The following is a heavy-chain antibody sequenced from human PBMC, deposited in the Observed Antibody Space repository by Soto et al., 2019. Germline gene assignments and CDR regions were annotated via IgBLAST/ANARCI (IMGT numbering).Heavy chain of an antibody. Sequence: QIQLLQSGAEVKKPGASVKVTCKASGYTFRNFGISWVRQAPGQGLEWMGWISAYNANANYAQKFQGRLTTTADTSTSTAYMELRSLRCDDTGVYYCARENRYFDSWGQGTLVTVSS. J-gene: IGHJ4*02. V-gene: IGHV1-18*01. CDR3: ARENRYFDS. CDR2: ISAYNANA. CDR1: GYTFRNFG.